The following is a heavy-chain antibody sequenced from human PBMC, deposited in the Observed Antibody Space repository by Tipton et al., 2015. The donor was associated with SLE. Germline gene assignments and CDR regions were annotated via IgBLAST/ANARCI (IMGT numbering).Heavy chain of an antibody. J-gene: IGHJ4*01. CDR2: VYTSGNT. Sequence: LRLSCTVSGGPISSENYYWSWIRQPAGKGLKWIGRVYTSGNTNYNPSLKSRVTISVDTSNNQFSLNLTPVTAADTAVYFCARVLGSDSNTWGFDYWGHGTLVTVSS. CDR3: ARVLGSDSNTWGFDY. V-gene: IGHV4-61*02. D-gene: IGHD2/OR15-2a*01. CDR1: GGPISSENYY.